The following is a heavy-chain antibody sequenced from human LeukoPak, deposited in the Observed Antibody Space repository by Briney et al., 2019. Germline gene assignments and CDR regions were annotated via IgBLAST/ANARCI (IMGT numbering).Heavy chain of an antibody. J-gene: IGHJ6*02. Sequence: SETLSLTCAVYGGSFSGYYWSWIRQPPGKGLEWIGEINHSGSTNYNPSLKSRATISVDTSKNQFSLKLSSVTAADTAVYYCARRRPVPYYYYYGMDVWGQGTTVTVSS. CDR1: GGSFSGYY. V-gene: IGHV4-34*01. CDR2: INHSGST. CDR3: ARRRPVPYYYYYGMDV.